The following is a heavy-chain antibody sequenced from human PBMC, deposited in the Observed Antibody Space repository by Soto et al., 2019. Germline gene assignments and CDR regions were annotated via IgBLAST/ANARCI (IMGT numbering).Heavy chain of an antibody. D-gene: IGHD3-3*01. Sequence: QVQLAESGGGVVQPGRSLRLSCAASGFTFSLYAMHWVRQAPGKGLEWVAVISHDGTNTFYADSVKGRFTISRDNSNNPPDLQMNSLGAEETAGYYRAGDANTMVLIPISSWFDPWGQGTLVTVSS. J-gene: IGHJ5*02. CDR2: ISHDGTNT. CDR3: AGDANTMVLIPISSWFDP. V-gene: IGHV3-30-3*01. CDR1: GFTFSLYA.